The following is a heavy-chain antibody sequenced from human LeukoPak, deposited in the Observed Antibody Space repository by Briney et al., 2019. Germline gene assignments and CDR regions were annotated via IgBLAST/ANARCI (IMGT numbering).Heavy chain of an antibody. J-gene: IGHJ4*02. CDR3: VSTMTFDY. CDR1: GFTFSNYY. CDR2: IKQDGSEE. Sequence: GSLRLSCAASGFTFSNYYMSWVRQAPGKGLEWVANIKQDGSEEYYVDSVKGRFTISRDNAKNSLYLQMNSLRAEDTAVYYCVSTMTFDYWGQGTLVTVSS. V-gene: IGHV3-7*03.